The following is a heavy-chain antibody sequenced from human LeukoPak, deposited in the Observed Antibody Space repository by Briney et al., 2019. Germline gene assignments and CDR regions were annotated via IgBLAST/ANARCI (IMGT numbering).Heavy chain of an antibody. D-gene: IGHD6-13*01. CDR3: ARGRYLTTSGGAAAGFLDY. V-gene: IGHV4-34*01. J-gene: IGHJ4*02. CDR2: INHSGST. CDR1: GGSFSGYY. Sequence: SETLSLTCAVYGGSFSGYYWSWIRQPPGKGLEWIGEINHSGSTNYNPSLKSRVTISVDTSQKRFSLRLTSVTAADTAVYYCARGRYLTTSGGAAAGFLDYWGQGSLVTVST.